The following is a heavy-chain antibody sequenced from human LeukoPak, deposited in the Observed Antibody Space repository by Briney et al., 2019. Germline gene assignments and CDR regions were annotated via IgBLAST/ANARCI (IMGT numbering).Heavy chain of an antibody. D-gene: IGHD3-22*01. V-gene: IGHV1-2*02. CDR3: ARVLGPAYDRSGLHAFDI. CDR1: GYTFTGYY. J-gene: IGHJ3*02. Sequence: ASVKVSCKASGYTFTGYYMHWVRQAPGQGLEWMGWINPNSGGTNYAQKFQGRVTMTRDTSISTAYMELSRLRSDDTAVYYCARVLGPAYDRSGLHAFDIWGQGTMVTVSS. CDR2: INPNSGGT.